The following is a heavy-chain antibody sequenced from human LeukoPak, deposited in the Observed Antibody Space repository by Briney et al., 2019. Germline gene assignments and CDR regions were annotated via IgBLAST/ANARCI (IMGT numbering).Heavy chain of an antibody. J-gene: IGHJ5*02. CDR3: ARVVSSAFLFDP. CDR2: IYTSGST. V-gene: IGHV4-61*02. CDR1: GGSISSGSYY. Sequence: SETLSLTCTVSGGSISSGSYYWSWIRQPAGKGLEWIGRIYTSGSTDYDPSLKSRVTISVDTSKNQFSLKLSSVTAADTALYYCARVVSSAFLFDPWGQGTLVTVSS. D-gene: IGHD6-19*01.